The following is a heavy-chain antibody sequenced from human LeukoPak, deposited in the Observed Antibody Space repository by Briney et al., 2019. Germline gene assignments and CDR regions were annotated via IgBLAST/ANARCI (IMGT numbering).Heavy chain of an antibody. Sequence: SETLSLTCTVSGGSISSYYWSWIRQPAGKGLEWIGRIYTSGSTNYNPSLKSRVTMSVDTSKNQFSLKLSSVTAADTAVYYCARGIIGGAVAVGYFDYWGQGTLVTVSS. CDR1: GGSISSYY. V-gene: IGHV4-4*07. CDR2: IYTSGST. D-gene: IGHD6-19*01. J-gene: IGHJ4*02. CDR3: ARGIIGGAVAVGYFDY.